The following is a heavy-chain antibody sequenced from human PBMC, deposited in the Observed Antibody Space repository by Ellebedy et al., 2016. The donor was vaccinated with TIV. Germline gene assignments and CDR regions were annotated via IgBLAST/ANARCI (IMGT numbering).Heavy chain of an antibody. CDR2: INHSGST. CDR1: GGSFSGYY. V-gene: IGHV4-34*01. CDR3: AREGRQLVNPLDP. D-gene: IGHD6-6*01. J-gene: IGHJ5*02. Sequence: SETLSLTCAVYGGSFSGYYWSWIRQPPGKGLEWIGEINHSGSTNYNPSLKSRVTISVDTSKNQFSLKLSSVTAADTAVYYCAREGRQLVNPLDPWGQGTLVTVSS.